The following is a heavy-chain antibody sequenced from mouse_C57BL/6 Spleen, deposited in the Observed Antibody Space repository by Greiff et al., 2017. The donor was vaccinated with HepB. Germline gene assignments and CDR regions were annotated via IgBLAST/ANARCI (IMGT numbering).Heavy chain of an antibody. Sequence: VQLQQSGAELARPGASVKLSCKASGYTFTSYGISWVKQRTGQGLEWIGEIYPRSGNTYYNEKFKGKATLTADKSSSTAYMELRSLTSEDSAVYFCAREENYDYDGWFAYWGQGTLVTVSA. CDR3: AREENYDYDGWFAY. J-gene: IGHJ3*01. D-gene: IGHD2-4*01. CDR2: IYPRSGNT. CDR1: GYTFTSYG. V-gene: IGHV1-81*01.